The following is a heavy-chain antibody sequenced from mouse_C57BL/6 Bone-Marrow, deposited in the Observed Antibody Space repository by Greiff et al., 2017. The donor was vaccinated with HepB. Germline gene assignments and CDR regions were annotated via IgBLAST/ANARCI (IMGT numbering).Heavy chain of an antibody. V-gene: IGHV15-2*01. D-gene: IGHD1-1*01. CDR2: ILPSIGRT. Sequence: VQLQESGSELRSPGSSVKLSCKDFDSEVFPIAYMSWVRQKPGHGFEWIGGILPSIGRTIYGEKFEDKATLDADTLSNTAYLELNSLTSEDSAIYYCARSRFYYGSSYWYFDVWGTGTTVTVSS. J-gene: IGHJ1*03. CDR3: ARSRFYYGSSYWYFDV. CDR1: DSEVFPIAY.